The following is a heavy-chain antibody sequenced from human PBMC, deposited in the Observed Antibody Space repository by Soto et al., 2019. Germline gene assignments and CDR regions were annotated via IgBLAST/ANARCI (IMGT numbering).Heavy chain of an antibody. V-gene: IGHV4-61*08. CDR1: GGSISSGGYY. J-gene: IGHJ4*02. CDR3: ARGHYDFWSGYFATIDY. D-gene: IGHD3-3*01. CDR2: IHYSGST. Sequence: SETLSLTCTVSGGSISSGGYYWSWIRQPPGKGLEWIGYIHYSGSTNYNPSLKSRVTISVDTSKIRFSLKLSSVTAADTAVYYCARGHYDFWSGYFATIDYWGQGTLVTVSS.